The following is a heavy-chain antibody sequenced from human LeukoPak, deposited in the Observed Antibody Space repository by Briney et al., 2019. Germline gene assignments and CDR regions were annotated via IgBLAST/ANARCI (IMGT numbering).Heavy chain of an antibody. CDR3: AKGRIAVAVSLFDY. J-gene: IGHJ4*02. D-gene: IGHD6-19*01. V-gene: IGHV3-23*01. CDR2: ISSGDAGT. Sequence: TGGSLRLSCAASGFTFSAYAMSWVRQAPGKGLEWVSGISSGDAGTYYADSVKGRFTISRDNSKNMLYLEMKNLRAEDTALYYCAKGRIAVAVSLFDYWGQGTLVTVS. CDR1: GFTFSAYA.